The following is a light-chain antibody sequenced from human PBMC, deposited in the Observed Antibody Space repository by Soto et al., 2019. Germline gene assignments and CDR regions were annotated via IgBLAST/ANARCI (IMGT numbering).Light chain of an antibody. J-gene: IGLJ3*02. CDR3: AAWDDSLNGWV. CDR1: SSNIGSNA. Sequence: QSVLTQPPSAAGTPGQRVTISGSGSSSNIGSNAVNWYQQLPGTAPELLIYSNNQRHSGVPDRLSGSKSGTSASLAISGLQSEDEADYYCAAWDDSLNGWVFGGGTKLTVL. V-gene: IGLV1-44*01. CDR2: SNN.